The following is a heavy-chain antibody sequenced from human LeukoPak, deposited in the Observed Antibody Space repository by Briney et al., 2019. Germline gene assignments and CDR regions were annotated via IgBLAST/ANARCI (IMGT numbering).Heavy chain of an antibody. CDR3: ARDSGTTGEVKFDP. J-gene: IGHJ5*02. CDR2: IYTSGTI. D-gene: IGHD3-10*01. CDR1: GVSISSYY. V-gene: IGHV4-4*07. Sequence: SETLSLTCTVSGVSISSYYWSWIRQPAGTAREWIVRIYTSGTITYNPSLKSRVTMSVDTSKNQFSLKLSSVTAADTAVYYCARDSGTTGEVKFDPWGQGTLVTVSS.